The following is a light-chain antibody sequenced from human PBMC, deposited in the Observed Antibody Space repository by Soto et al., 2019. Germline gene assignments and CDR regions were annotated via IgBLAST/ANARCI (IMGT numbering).Light chain of an antibody. CDR2: EDD. V-gene: IGLV6-57*04. CDR3: QSYDTHTVV. CDR1: SGSIGSNS. Sequence: LTQPHSVSESPGKTVTISCTRSSGSIGSNSVQWYQQRPGSAPTTVIYEDDQRPSGLPNRFAGSIDRSSNSASLTISGLQTEDEADYYCQSYDTHTVVFGGGTKLTVL. J-gene: IGLJ2*01.